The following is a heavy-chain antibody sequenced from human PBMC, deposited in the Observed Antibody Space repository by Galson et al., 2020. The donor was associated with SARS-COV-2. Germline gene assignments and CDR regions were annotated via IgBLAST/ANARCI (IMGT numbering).Heavy chain of an antibody. CDR2: ISWNSGSI. CDR1: GFNFDDYA. D-gene: IGHD3-22*01. CDR3: AKLPGDYDSLFDAFDI. Sequence: GGSLRLSCAASGFNFDDYAMHWVRQAPGKGLEWVSGISWNSGSIGYADSVKGRFTISRDNAKNSLYLQMNSLRAEDTALYYCAKLPGDYDSLFDAFDIWGQGTMVTVSS. J-gene: IGHJ3*02. V-gene: IGHV3-9*01.